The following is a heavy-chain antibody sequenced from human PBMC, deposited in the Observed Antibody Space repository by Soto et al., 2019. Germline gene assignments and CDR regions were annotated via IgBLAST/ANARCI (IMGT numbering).Heavy chain of an antibody. D-gene: IGHD2-15*01. CDR3: ARGYCSGGNCYSGMDV. V-gene: IGHV1-69*01. CDR2: IIPILGTT. Sequence: QVQLVQSGAEVRKPGSSVKVSCKASGGTFSTHAIIWVRQAPRQGLEWMGGIIPILGTTYYARKFQGRVALTADERTSTAYMELNSLRSEDTALYYCARGYCSGGNCYSGMDVWGQGTTVIVSS. J-gene: IGHJ6*02. CDR1: GGTFSTHA.